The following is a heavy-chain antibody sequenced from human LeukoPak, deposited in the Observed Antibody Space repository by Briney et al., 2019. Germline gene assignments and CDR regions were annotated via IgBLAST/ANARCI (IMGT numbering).Heavy chain of an antibody. J-gene: IGHJ5*02. Sequence: ASVKVSCKASGYIFNDYYIHWVRQAPGQGLEWMGWINPKRGGTKYVQKFQGRVTMTSDTSMSTVYMEMSRLRSDDTAVYYCARFLYYYGSGSSPYNWFDPWGQGTLVTVSS. CDR2: INPKRGGT. D-gene: IGHD3-10*01. V-gene: IGHV1-2*02. CDR1: GYIFNDYY. CDR3: ARFLYYYGSGSSPYNWFDP.